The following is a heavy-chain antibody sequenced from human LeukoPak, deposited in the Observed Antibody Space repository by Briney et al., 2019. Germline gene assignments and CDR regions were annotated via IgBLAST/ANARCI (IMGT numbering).Heavy chain of an antibody. Sequence: GGSLRLSCAASGFTFSSYAMSWVRQAPGKGLEVVSAISGSGGSTYYADSVKGRFTISRDNSKNTLYLQMNSLRAEDTAVYYCAKDPTWIQLWSTWVDYWGQGTLVTVSS. CDR3: AKDPTWIQLWSTWVDY. J-gene: IGHJ4*02. CDR1: GFTFSSYA. V-gene: IGHV3-23*01. D-gene: IGHD5-18*01. CDR2: ISGSGGST.